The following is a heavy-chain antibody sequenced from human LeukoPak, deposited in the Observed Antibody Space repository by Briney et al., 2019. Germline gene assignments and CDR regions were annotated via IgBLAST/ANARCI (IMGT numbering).Heavy chain of an antibody. V-gene: IGHV3-30-3*01. CDR3: ARDPADPLYYYGSGSYYPAY. CDR1: GFTFSSYA. CDR2: ISYDGSNK. Sequence: PGGSLRLPCAASGFTFSSYAMHWVRQAPGKGLEWVAVISYDGSNKYYADSVKGRFTISRDNSKNTLYLQMNSLRAEDTAVYYCARDPADPLYYYGSGSYYPAYWGQGTLVTVSS. J-gene: IGHJ4*02. D-gene: IGHD3-10*01.